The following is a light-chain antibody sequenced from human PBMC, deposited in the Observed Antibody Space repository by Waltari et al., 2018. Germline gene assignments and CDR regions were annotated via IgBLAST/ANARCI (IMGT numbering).Light chain of an antibody. J-gene: IGLJ2*01. CDR1: SSNIGSNV. V-gene: IGLV1-44*01. Sequence: QSVLTQPPSASGTLGQRVTISCSGSSSNIGSNVVSWYQQVPGTAPRLIIHSTHQRPSGVPDRFSGSNSGTSASRAISGLQAADEADYYCSAWDDSLNGPVVFGGGTKVTVL. CDR2: STH. CDR3: SAWDDSLNGPVV.